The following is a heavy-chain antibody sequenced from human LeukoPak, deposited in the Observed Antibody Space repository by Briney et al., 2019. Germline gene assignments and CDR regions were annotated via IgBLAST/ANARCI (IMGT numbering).Heavy chain of an antibody. CDR2: IKQDGSEK. D-gene: IGHD3-16*01. CDR1: GLTFSNYL. J-gene: IGHJ4*02. V-gene: IGHV3-7*03. CDR3: ARDGFGTGSN. Sequence: GSLRLSCAASGLTFSNYLMDWVRQAPGKGLEWVANIKQDGSEKNYVDSVKGRFIISRDNAKNSLYLQMNTLRADDTAVYYCARDGFGTGSNWGQGTLVTVSS.